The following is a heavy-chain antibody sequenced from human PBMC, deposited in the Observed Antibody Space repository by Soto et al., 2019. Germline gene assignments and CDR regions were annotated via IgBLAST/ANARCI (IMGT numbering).Heavy chain of an antibody. D-gene: IGHD1-20*01. Sequence: ASVKVSCKASGYTFTSYYMHWVRQAPGQGLEWMGIINPSGGSTSYAQKSQGRVTMTTDTSTSTVYMELSSLRSEDTAVYYCATDCGGNWNDPRQTNELDYWGQGTLVTVSS. V-gene: IGHV1-46*03. CDR2: INPSGGST. J-gene: IGHJ4*02. CDR3: ATDCGGNWNDPRQTNELDY. CDR1: GYTFTSYY.